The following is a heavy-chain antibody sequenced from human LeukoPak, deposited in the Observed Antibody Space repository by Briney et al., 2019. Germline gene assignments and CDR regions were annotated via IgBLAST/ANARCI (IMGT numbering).Heavy chain of an antibody. D-gene: IGHD5-24*01. V-gene: IGHV1-2*06. CDR2: INPNSGGT. Sequence: ASVKVSCKASGYTFTGYYMHWVRQAPGKGLEWMGQINPNSGGTNYAQKVQGSVTMTRDTAISTGYMDLSRLRSDDTAVYYCAREGGDGYNGDYFDYWGQGTLVSVSS. CDR3: AREGGDGYNGDYFDY. J-gene: IGHJ4*02. CDR1: GYTFTGYY.